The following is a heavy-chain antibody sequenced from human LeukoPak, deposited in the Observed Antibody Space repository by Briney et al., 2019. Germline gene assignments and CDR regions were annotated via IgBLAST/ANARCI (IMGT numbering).Heavy chain of an antibody. CDR3: ARGCSGGSCKEPKIDP. CDR2: IKQDGSEK. D-gene: IGHD2-15*01. J-gene: IGHJ5*02. Sequence: QPGGSLRLSCAASGFTFSSYEMNWVRQAPGKGLEWVANIKQDGSEKDYVDSVKGRFTISRDNAKNSLYLQMNSLRAEDTAVYYCARGCSGGSCKEPKIDPWGQGTLVTVSS. V-gene: IGHV3-7*01. CDR1: GFTFSSYE.